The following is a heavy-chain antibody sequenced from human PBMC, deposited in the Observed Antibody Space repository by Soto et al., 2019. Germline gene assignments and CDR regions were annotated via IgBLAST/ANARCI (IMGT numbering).Heavy chain of an antibody. CDR2: ISGSSSYM. D-gene: IGHD3-22*01. J-gene: IGHJ4*02. CDR1: GFSFSSYR. Sequence: ESVGGLVKPGGSLRLSCAASGFSFSSYRMNWVRQAPGKGLEWVSCISGSSSYMYYADSVKGRFTISRDNAKNSLYLEMNSLRAEDTAVYYCARPDSSGYYFVQWGQGTLVSVS. V-gene: IGHV3-21*06. CDR3: ARPDSSGYYFVQ.